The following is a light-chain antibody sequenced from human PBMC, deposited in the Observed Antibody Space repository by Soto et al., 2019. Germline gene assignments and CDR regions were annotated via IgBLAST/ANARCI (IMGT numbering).Light chain of an antibody. CDR1: SSNIGSKT. Sequence: QSVLTQPPSASGAPGQRVTISFSGSSSNIGSKTVNWYQQVPGTVPKLLIYNSYQRPSGVPDRFSGSKSGTSASLAISGLQSEDEADYYCSAWDASLNGYVFGTGTKVTVL. CDR2: NSY. J-gene: IGLJ1*01. CDR3: SAWDASLNGYV. V-gene: IGLV1-44*01.